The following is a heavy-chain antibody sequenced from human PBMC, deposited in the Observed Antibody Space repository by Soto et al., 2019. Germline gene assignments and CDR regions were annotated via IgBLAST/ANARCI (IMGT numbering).Heavy chain of an antibody. V-gene: IGHV3-11*06. CDR1: GFTFSVYY. CDR2: ISSSSSYT. J-gene: IGHJ6*02. Sequence: GSLRLSCAASGFTFSVYYMSWIRQAPGKGLEWVSYISSSSSYTNYADSVKGRFTISRDNAKNSLYLQMNSLRAEDTAVYYCASAPLGYCTNGVCSHGMDVWGQGTTVTVSS. CDR3: ASAPLGYCTNGVCSHGMDV. D-gene: IGHD2-8*01.